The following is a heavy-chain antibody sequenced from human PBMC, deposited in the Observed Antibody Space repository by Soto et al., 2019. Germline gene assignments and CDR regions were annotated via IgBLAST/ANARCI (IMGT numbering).Heavy chain of an antibody. Sequence: GASVKVSCKASGYTFTSYDINWVRQATGQGLEWMGWMNPNSGNTGYAQKFQGRVTMTRNTSISTAYMELSSLRSEDTAVYYCARGSDDFWSGYYRMDVWGKGTTVTVS. CDR2: MNPNSGNT. V-gene: IGHV1-8*01. CDR1: GYTFTSYD. CDR3: ARGSDDFWSGYYRMDV. J-gene: IGHJ6*03. D-gene: IGHD3-3*01.